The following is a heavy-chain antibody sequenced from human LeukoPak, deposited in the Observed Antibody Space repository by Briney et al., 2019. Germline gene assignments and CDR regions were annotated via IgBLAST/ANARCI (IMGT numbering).Heavy chain of an antibody. V-gene: IGHV3-30*18. CDR1: RFTFSSYG. CDR2: ISYDGSNK. Sequence: GGSLRLSCAASRFTFSSYGMHWVRQAPGNGLEWVALISYDGSNKYYTDSVKGRFTISRDNSKNTLYLQMDSLRAEDTAVYYCAKDRGYSYGYFDCWGQGTLVTVSS. J-gene: IGHJ4*02. D-gene: IGHD5-18*01. CDR3: AKDRGYSYGYFDC.